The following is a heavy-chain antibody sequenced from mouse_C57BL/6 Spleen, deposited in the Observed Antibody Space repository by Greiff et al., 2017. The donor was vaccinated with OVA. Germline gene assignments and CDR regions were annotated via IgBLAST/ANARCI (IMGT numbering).Heavy chain of an antibody. CDR2: IWSGGST. CDR3: ARNRGVTTVVNYYAMDY. CDR1: GFSLTSYG. Sequence: VQLQQSGPGLVQPSQSLSITCTVSGFSLTSYGVHWVRQSPGKGLEWLGVIWSGGSTDYNAAFISRLSISKDNSKSQVFFKMNSLQADDTAIYYCARNRGVTTVVNYYAMDYWGQGTSVTVSS. V-gene: IGHV2-2*01. D-gene: IGHD1-1*01. J-gene: IGHJ4*01.